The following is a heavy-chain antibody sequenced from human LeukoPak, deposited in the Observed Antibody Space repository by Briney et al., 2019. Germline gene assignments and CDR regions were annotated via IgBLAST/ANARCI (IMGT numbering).Heavy chain of an antibody. CDR1: GFTFSSYS. Sequence: PGGSLRLSCAASGFTFSSYSMNWVRQAPGKGLEWVSPISHSSGYIYYADSVKGRFTISRDNAKNSLYLQMNNLRAEDTAMYYCAREIVGATSGDYWGQGTLVTVSS. D-gene: IGHD1-26*01. CDR2: ISHSSGYI. CDR3: AREIVGATSGDY. J-gene: IGHJ4*02. V-gene: IGHV3-21*01.